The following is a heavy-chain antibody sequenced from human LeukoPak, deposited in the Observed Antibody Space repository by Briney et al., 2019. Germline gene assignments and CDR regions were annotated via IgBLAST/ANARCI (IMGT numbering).Heavy chain of an antibody. V-gene: IGHV4-4*02. CDR3: ARDDGWVVVTEKDY. CDR1: GGSISSSNW. CDR2: IHHSGST. D-gene: IGHD2-21*01. Sequence: SETLSLTCAVSGGSISSSNWWSWVRQPPGKGLEWIGTIHHSGSTYYNPSLKSRVTISVDTSKNQFSLKLSSVTAADTAVYYCARDDGWVVVTEKDYWGQGILVTVSS. J-gene: IGHJ4*02.